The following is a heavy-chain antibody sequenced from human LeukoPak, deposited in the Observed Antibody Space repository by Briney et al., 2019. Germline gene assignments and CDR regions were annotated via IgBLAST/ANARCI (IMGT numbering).Heavy chain of an antibody. J-gene: IGHJ4*02. Sequence: GGSLRLSWAASGFTFSSYDMHWVRQATGKGLEWVSAIGTAGDTYYPGSVKGRFTISRENAKNSLYLQMNSLRAGDTAVYYCARGRGAAGPFDYWGQGTLVTVSS. CDR3: ARGRGAAGPFDY. CDR2: IGTAGDT. V-gene: IGHV3-13*01. CDR1: GFTFSSYD. D-gene: IGHD6-13*01.